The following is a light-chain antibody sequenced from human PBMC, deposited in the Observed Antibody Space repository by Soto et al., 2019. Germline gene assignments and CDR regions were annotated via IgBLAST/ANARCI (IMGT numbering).Light chain of an antibody. CDR2: EVS. J-gene: IGLJ3*02. CDR3: ISYTSSSTWV. V-gene: IGLV2-14*02. Sequence: QSALTQPASVSGSPGQSITISCTGTSSDVVNDLLVSWYQHHPVKAPKLMIYEVSNRPSGVSDRFSGSRSGNTASLTISGLQAEDESDYYCISYTSSSTWVFGGGTKLTVL. CDR1: SSDVVNDLL.